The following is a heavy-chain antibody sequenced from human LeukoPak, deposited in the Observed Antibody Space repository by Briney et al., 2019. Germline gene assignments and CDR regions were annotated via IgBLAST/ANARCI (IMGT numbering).Heavy chain of an antibody. J-gene: IGHJ4*02. Sequence: SETLSLTCTVSGYSISSGYYWGWIRQPPGKGLEWIGSIYHTRSTYYNLSLKSRVTISVDTSKNQFSLKLSSVTAADTAVYYCARLHGYSYGYMAYWGQGTLVTVSS. V-gene: IGHV4-38-2*02. CDR3: ARLHGYSYGYMAY. D-gene: IGHD5-18*01. CDR2: IYHTRST. CDR1: GYSISSGYY.